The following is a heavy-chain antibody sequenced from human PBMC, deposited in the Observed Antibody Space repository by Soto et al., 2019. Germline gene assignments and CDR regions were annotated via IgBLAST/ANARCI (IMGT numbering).Heavy chain of an antibody. Sequence: PSETLSLTCAVYGGSFSGYYWSWIRQPPGKGLEWIGEINHSGSTNYNPSLKSRVTISVDTSKNQFSLKLSSVTAADTAVYYCARKSLEWLLVSNNYFDYWGQGTLVTVSS. J-gene: IGHJ4*02. V-gene: IGHV4-34*01. D-gene: IGHD3-3*01. CDR2: INHSGST. CDR1: GGSFSGYY. CDR3: ARKSLEWLLVSNNYFDY.